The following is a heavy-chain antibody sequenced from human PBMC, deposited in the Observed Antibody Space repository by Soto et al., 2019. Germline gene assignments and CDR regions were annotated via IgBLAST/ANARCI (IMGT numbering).Heavy chain of an antibody. CDR1: GFTFSSPS. CDR2: ISGMSTTI. Sequence: GGSLRLSCAASGFTFSSPSMNWVRQAPGKGLEWISYISGMSTTIYYANSVKGRFTISRDNAKNSVFLQMNNMRDDDTATYFCARGELDRTIDYWGQGTLVTVSS. J-gene: IGHJ4*02. V-gene: IGHV3-48*02. D-gene: IGHD1-1*01. CDR3: ARGELDRTIDY.